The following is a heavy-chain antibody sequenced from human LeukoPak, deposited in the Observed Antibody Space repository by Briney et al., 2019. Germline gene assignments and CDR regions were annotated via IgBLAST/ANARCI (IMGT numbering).Heavy chain of an antibody. V-gene: IGHV4-61*05. D-gene: IGHD6-13*01. CDR2: IYYSGST. CDR1: GGSISSSSYY. J-gene: IGHJ5*02. CDR3: ARGPPYSSSWYVL. Sequence: PSETLSLTCTVSGGSISSSSYYWGWIRQPPGKGLEWIGYIYYSGSTNYNPSLKSRVTISVDTSKNQFSLKLSSVTAADTAVYYCARGPPYSSSWYVLWGQGTLVTVSS.